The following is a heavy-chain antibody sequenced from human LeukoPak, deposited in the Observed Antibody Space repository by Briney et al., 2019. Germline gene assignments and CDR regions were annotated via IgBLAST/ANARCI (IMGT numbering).Heavy chain of an antibody. D-gene: IGHD2-2*01. CDR1: GFTFSNYA. V-gene: IGHV3-30*04. CDR3: ARREVGFDY. J-gene: IGHJ4*02. Sequence: GRSLRLSCAASGFTFSNYAMHWVRQAPGKGLEWVAVISYDGSNQYYADSVMGRFTISRDNSKNTLYLQMNSLRPEDTAVYYCARREVGFDYWGQGTLVTVSS. CDR2: ISYDGSNQ.